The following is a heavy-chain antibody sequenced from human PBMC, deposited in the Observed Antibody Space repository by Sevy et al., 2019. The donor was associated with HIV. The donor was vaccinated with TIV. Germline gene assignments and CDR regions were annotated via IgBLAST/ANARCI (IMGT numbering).Heavy chain of an antibody. D-gene: IGHD2-8*01. J-gene: IGHJ4*02. CDR3: AREGCTRPHDH. V-gene: IGHV3-23*01. Sequence: GGSLRLSCATSGFTFDDYTMHWVRQAPGKGLEWVSTLSFGCGRINHADSVQGRFTMSRDDSKKTVYLEMNSLRAEDTAVYYCAREGCTRPHDHWGQGTLVTVSS. CDR2: LSFGCGRI. CDR1: GFTFDDYT.